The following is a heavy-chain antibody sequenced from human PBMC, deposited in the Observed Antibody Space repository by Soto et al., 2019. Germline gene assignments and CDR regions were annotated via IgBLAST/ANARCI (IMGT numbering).Heavy chain of an antibody. CDR2: ISGHDGNT. Sequence: ASVKVSCKASGYSLTSYGISWVRQAPGQGLEWMGWISGHDGNTNYAQKLQGRVTVTADTSTSTAYMELSSLRSEDTAVYYCGREGTSGYEEFDYWGQGTLVTVSS. D-gene: IGHD5-12*01. V-gene: IGHV1-18*01. J-gene: IGHJ4*02. CDR3: GREGTSGYEEFDY. CDR1: GYSLTSYG.